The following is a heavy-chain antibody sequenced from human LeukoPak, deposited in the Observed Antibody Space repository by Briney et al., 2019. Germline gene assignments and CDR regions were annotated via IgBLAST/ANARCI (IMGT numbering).Heavy chain of an antibody. J-gene: IGHJ6*02. Sequence: GGSLRLSCAASGFTFSSYAMSWVRQAPGKGLEWVSAISGSGGSTYYTDSVKGRFTISRDNSKNTLYLQMNSLRAEDTAVYYCVGSSDYDILTGTLRYGMDVWGQGTTVTVSS. CDR3: VGSSDYDILTGTLRYGMDV. CDR2: ISGSGGST. V-gene: IGHV3-23*01. CDR1: GFTFSSYA. D-gene: IGHD3-9*01.